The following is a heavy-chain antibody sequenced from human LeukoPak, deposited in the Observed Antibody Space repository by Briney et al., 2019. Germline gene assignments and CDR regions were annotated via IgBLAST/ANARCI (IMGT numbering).Heavy chain of an antibody. CDR2: IKSKTDGGTT. D-gene: IGHD4-17*01. CDR1: GFTFNNYN. J-gene: IGHJ6*03. CDR3: TTDPTSDDYGDFDYYYYMDV. Sequence: GGSLRLSCAASGFTFNNYNMNWVRQAPGKGLEWVGRIKSKTDGGTTDYAAPVKGRFTISRDDSKNTLYLQMNSLKTEDTAVYYCTTDPTSDDYGDFDYYYYMDVWGKGTTVTISS. V-gene: IGHV3-15*01.